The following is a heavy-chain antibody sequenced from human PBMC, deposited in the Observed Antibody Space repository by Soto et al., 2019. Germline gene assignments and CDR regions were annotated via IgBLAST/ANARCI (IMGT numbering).Heavy chain of an antibody. CDR2: IKSKADGGTI. Sequence: GGSLRLSCAASGINFKYAWMNWVRQGPGKGLEWVGRIKSKADGGTIDYAAPVAGRFTISRDDSLNTVFLQMSSLKTEDTAIYYCTPHADFDSWGQGTLVTVSS. J-gene: IGHJ4*02. V-gene: IGHV3-15*07. CDR3: TPHADFDS. CDR1: GINFKYAW.